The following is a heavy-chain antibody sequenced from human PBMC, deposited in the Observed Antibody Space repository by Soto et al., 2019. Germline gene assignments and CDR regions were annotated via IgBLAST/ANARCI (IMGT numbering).Heavy chain of an antibody. V-gene: IGHV3-23*01. CDR3: AKDGPQPDSSSWFVY. CDR2: ISGSGGST. J-gene: IGHJ4*02. Sequence: EVQLLESGGGLVQPGGXLXXXXAXXGFTXSSYAMSXXXQAXGXXXXXVSAISGSGGSTYYADSVKGRFTISRDXXKXXXXXXXXXXRAEDTAVYYCAKDGPQPDSSSWFVYWGQGTLVTVXS. D-gene: IGHD6-13*01. CDR1: GFTXSSYA.